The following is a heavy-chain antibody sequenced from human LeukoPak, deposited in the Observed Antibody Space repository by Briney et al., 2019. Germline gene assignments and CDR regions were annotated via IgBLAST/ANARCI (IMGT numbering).Heavy chain of an antibody. V-gene: IGHV3-23*01. J-gene: IGHJ4*02. CDR3: AKRGVIIRVILVGFHKEAYYFDS. D-gene: IGHD3-10*01. CDR1: AITLSNYG. CDR2: LSGSAGGT. Sequence: GGSLRLSCAVSAITLSNYGMSWVRQAPGKGLEWVAGLSGSAGGTQYADSVKGRFTISRDNSKNTLYLQMNSLRAEDTAMYFCAKRGVIIRVILVGFHKEAYYFDSWGRGALVTVSS.